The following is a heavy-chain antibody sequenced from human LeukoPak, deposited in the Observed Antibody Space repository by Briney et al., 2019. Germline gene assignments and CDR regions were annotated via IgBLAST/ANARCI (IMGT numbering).Heavy chain of an antibody. J-gene: IGHJ6*03. CDR1: GFTFSSYE. D-gene: IGHD3-3*01. Sequence: PGGSLRLSCAASGFTFSSYEMNWVRQAPGKGLEWVSVINDRGDSTYYADSVKGRFTLSRDNSKNTLYLQMNNLRAEDTAVYYCARGQRAHVEWSSYMDVWGKGTTVTVSS. CDR2: INDRGDST. CDR3: ARGQRAHVEWSSYMDV. V-gene: IGHV3-23*01.